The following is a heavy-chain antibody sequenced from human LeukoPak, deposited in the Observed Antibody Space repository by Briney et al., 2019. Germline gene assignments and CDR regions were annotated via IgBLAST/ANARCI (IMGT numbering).Heavy chain of an antibody. CDR3: AKDYYDSSGYSFQH. D-gene: IGHD3-22*01. V-gene: IGHV3-9*01. Sequence: GRSLRLSCAASGFTFSSYAMHWVRQAPGKGLEWVSGISWNSGSIGYADSVKGRFTISRDNAKNSLYLQMNSLRAEDTALYYCAKDYYDSSGYSFQHWGQGTLVTVSS. CDR2: ISWNSGSI. CDR1: GFTFSSYA. J-gene: IGHJ1*01.